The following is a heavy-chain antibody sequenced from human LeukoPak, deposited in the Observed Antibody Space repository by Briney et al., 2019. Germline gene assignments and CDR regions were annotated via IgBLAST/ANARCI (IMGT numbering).Heavy chain of an antibody. V-gene: IGHV3-30*02. CDR1: GFTFSSYG. D-gene: IGHD5-12*01. CDR2: IRYDGSNK. Sequence: PGGSLRLPCAASGFTFSSYGMHWVRQAPGKGLEWVAFIRYDGSNKYYADSVKGRFTISRDNSKNTLYLQMNSLRAEDTAVYYCAKYNRDIVATYDAFDIWGQGTMVTVSS. J-gene: IGHJ3*02. CDR3: AKYNRDIVATYDAFDI.